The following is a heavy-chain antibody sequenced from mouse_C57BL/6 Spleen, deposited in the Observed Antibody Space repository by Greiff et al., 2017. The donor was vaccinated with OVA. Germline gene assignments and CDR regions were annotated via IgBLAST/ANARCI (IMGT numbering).Heavy chain of an antibody. CDR1: GFTFSSYG. V-gene: IGHV5-6*02. CDR3: ARHTGWYFDV. CDR2: ISSGGSYT. D-gene: IGHD4-1*01. Sequence: EVMMVESGGDLVKPGGSLKLSCAASGFTFSSYGMSWVRQTPDKRLEWVATISSGGSYTSYPDSVKGRFTISRDNAKNTLYLQIGSLESEDTAMYYCARHTGWYFDVWGTGTTVTVSS. J-gene: IGHJ1*03.